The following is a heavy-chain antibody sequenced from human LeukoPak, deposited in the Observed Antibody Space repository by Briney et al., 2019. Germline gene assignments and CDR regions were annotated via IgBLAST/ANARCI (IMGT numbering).Heavy chain of an antibody. CDR1: GFTFNSYA. V-gene: IGHV3-30*02. CDR3: ARGYGKNYLNY. CDR2: IRYDGSDK. D-gene: IGHD5-18*01. J-gene: IGHJ4*02. Sequence: PGGSLRLSCEASGFTFNSYAMHWVRQVPGKRLQWVAFIRYDGSDKYYADSVKGRLTISRDNSKNTLYLQLNSLIPDDMAVYYCARGYGKNYLNYWGQGTLVTVST.